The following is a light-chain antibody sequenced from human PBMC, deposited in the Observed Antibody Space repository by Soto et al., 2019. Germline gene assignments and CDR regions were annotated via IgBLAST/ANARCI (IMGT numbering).Light chain of an antibody. Sequence: QSVLTQPASVSGSPGQSITISCTGTSSDVGDYNYVSWYQHHPGKAPKLIIYEVSNRPSGLSNRFSGSKSGNTASLTISGLQAEDEADYYCSSYTSSSTFVFGTGTKLTVL. CDR1: SSDVGDYNY. J-gene: IGLJ1*01. V-gene: IGLV2-14*01. CDR2: EVS. CDR3: SSYTSSSTFV.